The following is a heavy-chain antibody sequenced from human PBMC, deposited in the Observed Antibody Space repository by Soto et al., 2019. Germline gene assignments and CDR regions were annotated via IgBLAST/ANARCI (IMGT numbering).Heavy chain of an antibody. Sequence: SETLSLTCTVSGGSISSSSYYWGWIRQPPGKGLEWIGSIYYSGSTYYNPSLKSRVTISVDTSKNQFSLKLSSVTAADTAVYYCARHNPTIFGVVILSFYFDYWGQGTLVTVSS. V-gene: IGHV4-39*01. D-gene: IGHD3-3*01. CDR2: IYYSGST. J-gene: IGHJ4*02. CDR3: ARHNPTIFGVVILSFYFDY. CDR1: GGSISSSSYY.